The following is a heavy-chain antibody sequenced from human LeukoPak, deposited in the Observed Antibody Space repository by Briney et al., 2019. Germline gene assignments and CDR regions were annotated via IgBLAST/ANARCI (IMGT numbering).Heavy chain of an antibody. CDR3: AKDSVYYDFWSGYLVPYFDY. CDR2: ISGSGGST. CDR1: GFTSSSYA. D-gene: IGHD3-3*01. J-gene: IGHJ4*02. Sequence: GGSLRLSCAASGFTSSSYAMSWVRQAPGKGLEWVSAISGSGGSTYYADSVKGRFTISRDNSKNTLYLQMNSLRAEDTAVYYCAKDSVYYDFWSGYLVPYFDYWGQGTLVTVSS. V-gene: IGHV3-23*01.